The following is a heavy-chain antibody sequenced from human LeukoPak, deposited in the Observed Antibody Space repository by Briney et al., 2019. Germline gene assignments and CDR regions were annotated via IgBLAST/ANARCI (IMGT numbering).Heavy chain of an antibody. CDR2: IDTSDSTI. Sequence: GGSLRLSCAASGFTFSSYAMNWVRQAPGKGLEWISYIDTSDSTIYYADSVKGRFTISRDDAKNSLYLQMNSLRAEDTAVYYCARDGGWGLYFDYWGQGILVTVSS. CDR3: ARDGGWGLYFDY. CDR1: GFTFSSYA. D-gene: IGHD6-19*01. V-gene: IGHV3-48*03. J-gene: IGHJ4*02.